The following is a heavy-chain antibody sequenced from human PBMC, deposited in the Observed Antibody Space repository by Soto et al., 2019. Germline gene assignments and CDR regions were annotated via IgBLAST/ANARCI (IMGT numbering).Heavy chain of an antibody. D-gene: IGHD3-9*01. CDR2: IYYSGDT. CDR1: GDSIISGDYY. J-gene: IGHJ4*02. Sequence: SETLSLTCTVSGDSIISGDYYWSWIRQTPGKGLEWIGYIYYSGDTNYNPSLKSRVIISVDTSKNQFSLKLSSVTAADTAVYYCARVLGDDLLTGYSDVDTALGVFDFWARRTLVTVSS. CDR3: ARVLGDDLLTGYSDVDTALGVFDF. V-gene: IGHV4-30-4*01.